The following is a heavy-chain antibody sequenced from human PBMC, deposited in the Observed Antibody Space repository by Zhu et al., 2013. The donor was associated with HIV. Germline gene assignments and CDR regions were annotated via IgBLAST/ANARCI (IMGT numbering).Heavy chain of an antibody. Sequence: QVQLVQSGAEVKKPGASVKVSRKASGYTFTGYYMHWVRQAPGQGLEWMGWINPSSGGTNYAQKFQGRVTMTRDTSISTAYMELSRLRSDDTAVYYCARDSPGIAAAGDYWGQGTLVTVSS. CDR2: INPSSGGT. V-gene: IGHV1-2*02. J-gene: IGHJ4*02. CDR1: GYTFTGYY. D-gene: IGHD6-13*01. CDR3: ARDSPGIAAAGDY.